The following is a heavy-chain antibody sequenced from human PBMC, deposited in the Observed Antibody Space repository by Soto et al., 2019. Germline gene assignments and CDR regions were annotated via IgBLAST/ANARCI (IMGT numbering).Heavy chain of an antibody. CDR3: ARGEAGGVDY. J-gene: IGHJ4*02. D-gene: IGHD2-8*02. V-gene: IGHV3-74*01. Sequence: EVQLVESGGGLVQPGGSLRLSCAASGFNFSSYLMHWVRQAQGKGLVWVSRINSDVSITTYADSAKVRFTISRDNAKNTLYLQMNSLRAEDTDVYYCARGEAGGVDYWGQGTLVTVSS. CDR2: INSDVSIT. CDR1: GFNFSSYL.